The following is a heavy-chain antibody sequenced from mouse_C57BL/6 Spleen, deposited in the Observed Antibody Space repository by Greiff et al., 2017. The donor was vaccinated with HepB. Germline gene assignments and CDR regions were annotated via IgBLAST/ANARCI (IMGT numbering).Heavy chain of an antibody. D-gene: IGHD1-1*01. CDR3: ARWGDYYGSSYEENYAMDY. J-gene: IGHJ4*01. CDR2: INPNNGGT. CDR1: GYTFTDYN. Sequence: EVQLQQSGPELVKPGASVKIPCKASGYTFTDYNMDWVKQSHGKSLEWIGDINPNNGGTIYNQKFKGKATLTVDKSSSTAYMELRSLTSEDTAVYYCARWGDYYGSSYEENYAMDYWGQGTSVTVSS. V-gene: IGHV1-18*01.